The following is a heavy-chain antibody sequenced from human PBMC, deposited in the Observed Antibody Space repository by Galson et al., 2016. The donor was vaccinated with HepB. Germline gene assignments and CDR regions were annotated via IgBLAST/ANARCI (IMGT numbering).Heavy chain of an antibody. Sequence: ETLSLTCAVFGGSISGYYRSWIRQPPGKGLEWIGEIKVMGSTNYNPSLKSRVTISENTSKNQFSLKLSSVTAADTAVYYCARSFSGRVFEYWGQGSLVSVSS. CDR3: ARSFSGRVFEY. D-gene: IGHD6-19*01. V-gene: IGHV4-34*01. J-gene: IGHJ4*02. CDR1: GGSISGYY. CDR2: IKVMGST.